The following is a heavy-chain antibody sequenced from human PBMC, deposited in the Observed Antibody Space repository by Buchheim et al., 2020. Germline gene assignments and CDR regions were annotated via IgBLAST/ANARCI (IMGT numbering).Heavy chain of an antibody. CDR3: ARAYYFSYYMDV. Sequence: QVQLQESGPGLVKPSQTLSLTCTVSGASVSNDDYYWSWIRQHPGRGRGWIGYIYYSGRTHYNPSLKSRITISVDTSKNHFSLELSSVTAADMAVDYCARAYYFSYYMDVWGKGTT. V-gene: IGHV4-31*03. CDR1: GASVSNDDYY. J-gene: IGHJ6*03. CDR2: IYYSGRT.